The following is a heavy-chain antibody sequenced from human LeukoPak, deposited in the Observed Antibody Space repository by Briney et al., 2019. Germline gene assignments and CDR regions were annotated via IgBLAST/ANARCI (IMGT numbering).Heavy chain of an antibody. V-gene: IGHV3-7*01. CDR2: INEDGSEK. J-gene: IGHJ4*02. CDR3: ARGQYYYDGGY. CDR1: GITFSDYW. D-gene: IGHD3-22*01. Sequence: PGGSLRLSCAASGITFSDYWMTWVRQAPGKGLEWVASINEDGSEKYYLDSVKGRFTISRDNAKNSLFLEMNSLRGEDTAIYYCARGQYYYDGGYWGQGTLVTVSS.